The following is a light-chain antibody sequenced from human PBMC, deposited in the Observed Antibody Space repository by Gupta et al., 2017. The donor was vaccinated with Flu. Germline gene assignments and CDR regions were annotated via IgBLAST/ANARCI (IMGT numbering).Light chain of an antibody. CDR2: SNN. V-gene: IGLV1-44*01. CDR1: SSNIGSNP. Sequence: QSVLTQPPSASGTPGQRVTIPCSGSSSNIGSNPVNWYQQLPETAPKLLIYSNNQRPSGVPDRFSGSKSGTSAPLAISGLQSEDEAAYYCASWDDSQIGSVFGGGTKLTVL. CDR3: ASWDDSQIGSV. J-gene: IGLJ3*02.